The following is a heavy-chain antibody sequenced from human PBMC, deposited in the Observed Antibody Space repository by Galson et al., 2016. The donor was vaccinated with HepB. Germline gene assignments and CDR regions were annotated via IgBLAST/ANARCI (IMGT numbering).Heavy chain of an antibody. J-gene: IGHJ2*01. D-gene: IGHD3-9*01. Sequence: SLRLSCAASGFSFNTNTLTWVRQAPGKGLEWVSTITASGVATYYTDSVKGRFTISRDNSRDTLYLQMNNLRVEDTALYYCAKQHYDIMTSYNPYFDYWGRGTLVTVSS. V-gene: IGHV3-23*01. CDR3: AKQHYDIMTSYNPYFDY. CDR2: ITASGVAT. CDR1: GFSFNTNT.